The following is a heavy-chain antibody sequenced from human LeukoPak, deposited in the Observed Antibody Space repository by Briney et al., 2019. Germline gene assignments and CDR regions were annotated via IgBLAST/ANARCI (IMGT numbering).Heavy chain of an antibody. Sequence: GGSLRLSCAASGFTFNTYAMSWVRQAPGKGLEWVSDISGNGDSRYYADSVKGRFTISRDNSKNTLYLQMNSLRAEDTAVYYCANGGYYYDSSGYYYSQPPNDYWGQGTLVTVSS. CDR1: GFTFNTYA. V-gene: IGHV3-23*01. J-gene: IGHJ4*02. D-gene: IGHD3-22*01. CDR2: ISGNGDSR. CDR3: ANGGYYYDSSGYYYSQPPNDY.